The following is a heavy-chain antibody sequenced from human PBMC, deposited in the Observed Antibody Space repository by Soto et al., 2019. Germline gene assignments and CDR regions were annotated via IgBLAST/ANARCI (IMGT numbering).Heavy chain of an antibody. D-gene: IGHD5-18*01. J-gene: IGHJ6*03. V-gene: IGHV4-59*01. CDR2: IYYSGST. CDR3: ASTAMVHYYYYYYMDV. CDR1: GGSISSYY. Sequence: PSETLSLTCTVSGGSISSYYWSWIRQPPGKGLEWIGYIYYSGSTNYNPSLKSRVTISVDTSKDQFSLKLSSVTAADTAVYYCASTAMVHYYYYYYMDVWGKGTTVTVSS.